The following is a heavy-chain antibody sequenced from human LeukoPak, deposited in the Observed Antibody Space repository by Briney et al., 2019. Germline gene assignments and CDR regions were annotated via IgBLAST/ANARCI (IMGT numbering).Heavy chain of an antibody. D-gene: IGHD3-10*01. V-gene: IGHV4-39*01. CDR3: ARPGPSSNFDY. CDR1: GGSISSSSYY. CDR2: IYYSGST. Sequence: PSETLSLTCTVSGGSISSSSYYWGWIRQPPGKGLEWIGSIYYSGSTYYNPSLKSRVTISVDTSKNQFSLKLSSVTAADTAVYYCARPGPSSNFDYWGQGTLVTVSS. J-gene: IGHJ4*02.